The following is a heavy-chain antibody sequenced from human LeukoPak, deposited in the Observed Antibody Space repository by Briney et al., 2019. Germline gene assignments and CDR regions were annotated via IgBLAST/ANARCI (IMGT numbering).Heavy chain of an antibody. CDR2: TYYRSTWYN. CDR1: GDSVSSNSAA. Sequence: SQTLSLTCAISGDSVSSNSAAWNWIRQSPSRGLEWLGRTYYRSTWYNDYAVSVRGRVTVNPDTSKNQFSLHLNSVTPEDTAVYYCARRLTQYDCFDPWGQGILVTVSS. J-gene: IGHJ5*02. V-gene: IGHV6-1*01. CDR3: ARRLTQYDCFDP. D-gene: IGHD2-2*01.